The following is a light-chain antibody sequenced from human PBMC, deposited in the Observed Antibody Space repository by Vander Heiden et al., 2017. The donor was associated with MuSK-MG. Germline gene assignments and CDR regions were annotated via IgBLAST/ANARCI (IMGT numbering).Light chain of an antibody. CDR1: QGIYNS. CDR2: ATS. V-gene: IGKV1-NL1*01. CDR3: QQYYSITYT. Sequence: DIQMTQSPSFLSASVGDRVTITCRASQGIYNSLAWYQHKPGKAPKLLLYATSRLERGVPSRFSGSGSGTDYTLTISSLQPEDFATYYCQQYYSITYTFAQGTKLEIK. J-gene: IGKJ2*01.